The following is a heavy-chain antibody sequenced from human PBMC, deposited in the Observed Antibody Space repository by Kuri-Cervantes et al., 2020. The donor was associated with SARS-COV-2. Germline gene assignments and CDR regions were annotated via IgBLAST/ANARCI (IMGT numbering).Heavy chain of an antibody. CDR1: GGTFSSYA. CDR3: ARDRDDAFDI. Sequence: SVKVSCKASGGTFSSYAISWVRQAPGQGLEWMGRIIPILGTANYAQKFQGRVTMTEDTSTDTAYMELSSLRSDDTAVYYCARDRDDAFDIWGQGTMVTVSS. V-gene: IGHV1-69*04. CDR2: IIPILGTA. J-gene: IGHJ3*02.